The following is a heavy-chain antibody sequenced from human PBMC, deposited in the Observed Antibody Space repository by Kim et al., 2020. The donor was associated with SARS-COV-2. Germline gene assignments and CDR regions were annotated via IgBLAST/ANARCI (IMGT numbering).Heavy chain of an antibody. CDR2: IWYDGSHK. V-gene: IGHV3-33*01. CDR1: GFTFSSYG. D-gene: IGHD6-19*01. CDR3: ARETGTYSSGWYPSY. Sequence: GGSLRLSCAASGFTFSSYGMHWVRQAPGKGLEWVAVIWYDGSHKYYADSVKGRFTISRDNSKNTLYLQMNSLRAEDTAVYYCARETGTYSSGWYPSYWGQETLVTVSS. J-gene: IGHJ4*02.